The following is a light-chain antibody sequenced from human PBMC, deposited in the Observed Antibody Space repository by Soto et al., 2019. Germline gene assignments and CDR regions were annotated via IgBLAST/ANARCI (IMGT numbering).Light chain of an antibody. CDR3: QQLNYYPLT. CDR1: QGISNF. Sequence: PFFLSSPVGDIVTIACRASQGISNFLAWYQQKAGKAPKLLIYAASTLQSGVPSRFSGSGSGTEFTLTITSVQPEDFATYYCQQLNYYPLTFGGGTKVDIK. CDR2: AAS. J-gene: IGKJ4*01. V-gene: IGKV1-9*01.